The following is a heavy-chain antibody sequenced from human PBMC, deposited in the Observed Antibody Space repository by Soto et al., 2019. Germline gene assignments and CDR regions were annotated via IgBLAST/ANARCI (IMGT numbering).Heavy chain of an antibody. CDR3: AREAPMDV. J-gene: IGHJ6*02. CDR1: GFTVSSKY. V-gene: IGHV3-53*01. Sequence: DVQLVEAGGELIQPGGSLRLSCAASGFTVSSKYMSWVRQAPGKGLEWVSVIWSAGRIYYADSVRGRFTISRDISKNILYLEMTSLMADDTAVYYCAREAPMDVWGQGTRVTVS. CDR2: IWSAGRI.